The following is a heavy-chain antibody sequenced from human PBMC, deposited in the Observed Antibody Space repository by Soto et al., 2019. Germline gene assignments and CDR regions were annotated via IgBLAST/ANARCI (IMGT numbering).Heavy chain of an antibody. V-gene: IGHV3-48*01. D-gene: IGHD7-27*01. J-gene: IGHJ6*03. CDR2: ISSSSSVI. CDR1: GFILSDCA. Sequence: EVQLVESGGGLVQPGGSLRLSCANSGFILSDCAMNWVRQAPGKGLEWVSYISSSSSVIDYADSVKGRFNVSRDNARNSLYLQRNSLRAEDTAVYYCARDLSWGSNWYFYMDVWGTGTTVTVSS. CDR3: ARDLSWGSNWYFYMDV.